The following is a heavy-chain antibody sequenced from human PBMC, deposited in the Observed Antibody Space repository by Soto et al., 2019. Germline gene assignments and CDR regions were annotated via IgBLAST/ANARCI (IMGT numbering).Heavy chain of an antibody. Sequence: QVQLVQSGAEVKKPGSSVKVSCKASGGTFSSYTISWVRQAPGQGLEWMGRIIPILGIANYAQKFQGRVTITADKSTRAAYMEPSSLSSEDTAAYYCATVIVVVPAALAGSRGGGDDAFDIWGQGTMVTVSS. CDR2: IIPILGIA. J-gene: IGHJ3*02. V-gene: IGHV1-69*02. CDR3: ATVIVVVPAALAGSRGGGDDAFDI. CDR1: GGTFSSYT. D-gene: IGHD2-2*01.